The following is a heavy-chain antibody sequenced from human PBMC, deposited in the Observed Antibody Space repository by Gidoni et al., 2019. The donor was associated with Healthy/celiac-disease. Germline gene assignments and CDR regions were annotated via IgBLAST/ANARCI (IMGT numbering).Heavy chain of an antibody. D-gene: IGHD2-8*01. V-gene: IGHV3-30-3*01. CDR1: GFTFSSYA. Sequence: QVQLVESGGGVVQPGRSLRLSCAASGFTFSSYAMHWVRQAPGKGLEWGAVISYDGSNKYYADSVKGRFTISRDNSKNTLYLQMNSLRAEDTAVYYCARDLRVGSMVYWGQGTLVTVSS. J-gene: IGHJ4*02. CDR2: ISYDGSNK. CDR3: ARDLRVGSMVY.